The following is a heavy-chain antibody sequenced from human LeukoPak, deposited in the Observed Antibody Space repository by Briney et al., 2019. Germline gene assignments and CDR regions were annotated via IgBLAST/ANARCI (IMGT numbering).Heavy chain of an antibody. D-gene: IGHD5-12*01. CDR2: ISGSGGST. CDR3: AKPPGLRRLDP. Sequence: GGTLRLSCAASGFTFSSYGMSWVRQAPGKGLEWVSAISGSGGSTYYADSVKGRFTISRDNSKNTLYLQMNSLRAEGTAVYYCAKPPGLRRLDPWGQGTLVTVSS. V-gene: IGHV3-23*01. J-gene: IGHJ5*02. CDR1: GFTFSSYG.